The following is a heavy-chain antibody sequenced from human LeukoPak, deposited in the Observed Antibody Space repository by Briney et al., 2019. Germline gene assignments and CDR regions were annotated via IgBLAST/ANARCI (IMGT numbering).Heavy chain of an antibody. V-gene: IGHV1-69*01. CDR1: GGTFSSYA. J-gene: IGHJ6*04. CDR2: IIPIFGTA. CDR3: ARAPSPTTSDSTSPYSYYGMDV. Sequence: AASVKVSCKASGGTFSSYAISWVRQAPGQGLEWMGGIIPIFGTANYAQKFQGRVTITADESTGTAYMELSSMRSEDRAVYYCARAPSPTTSDSTSPYSYYGMDVWGKGHTVTVSS. D-gene: IGHD2-2*02.